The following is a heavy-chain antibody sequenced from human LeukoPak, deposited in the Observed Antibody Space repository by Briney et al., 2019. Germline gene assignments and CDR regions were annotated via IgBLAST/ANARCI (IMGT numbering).Heavy chain of an antibody. V-gene: IGHV4-4*07. Sequence: SETLSLTCTVSGGSISSYYWSWIRQPAGKGLEWIGRIYTSGSTNYNPSLKSRVTMSVDTSKNQFSLKLSSVTAADTAVYYCARAPIRYSSSSEAHDAFDIWGQGTMVTVSS. J-gene: IGHJ3*02. CDR3: ARAPIRYSSSSEAHDAFDI. CDR1: GGSISSYY. CDR2: IYTSGST. D-gene: IGHD6-6*01.